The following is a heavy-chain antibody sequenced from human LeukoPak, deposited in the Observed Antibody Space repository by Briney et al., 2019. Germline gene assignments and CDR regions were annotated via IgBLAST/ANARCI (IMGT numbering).Heavy chain of an antibody. Sequence: GGSLRLSCAASGFTFSSYEMNWVRQAPGKGLEWVSYISSSGSTIYYADSVKGRFTISRDNAKNSLYLQMNSLRAEDTAVYYCAKDGDYTQDYYYYYYMDVWGKGTTVTVSS. D-gene: IGHD4-17*01. CDR3: AKDGDYTQDYYYYYYMDV. V-gene: IGHV3-48*03. CDR2: ISSSGSTI. J-gene: IGHJ6*03. CDR1: GFTFSSYE.